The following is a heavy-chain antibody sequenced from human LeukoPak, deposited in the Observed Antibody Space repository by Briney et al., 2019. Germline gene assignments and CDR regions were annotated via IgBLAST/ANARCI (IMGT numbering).Heavy chain of an antibody. D-gene: IGHD2-2*01. CDR1: GFTFSSYA. J-gene: IGHJ5*02. V-gene: IGHV3-23*01. Sequence: GGSLRLSCAASGFTFSSYAMSWVRQAPGKGLEWVSAISGSGGSTYYADSVEGRFTISRDNSKNTLYLQMNSLRAEDTAVYYCAKGVVPAAIPSWFDPWGQGTLVTVSS. CDR2: ISGSGGST. CDR3: AKGVVPAAIPSWFDP.